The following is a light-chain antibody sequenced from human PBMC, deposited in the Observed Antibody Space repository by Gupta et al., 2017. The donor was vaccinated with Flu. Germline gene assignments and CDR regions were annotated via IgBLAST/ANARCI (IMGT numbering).Light chain of an antibody. V-gene: IGKV2-28*01. CDR3: MHALQRG. Sequence: LAWYLQKPGQSPQLLIYLGSNRASWVHDRFSGGGSGTDFTLEIGRVEAEDVGVYYFMHALQRGFGQGTKLEHK. CDR2: LGS. J-gene: IGKJ2*03.